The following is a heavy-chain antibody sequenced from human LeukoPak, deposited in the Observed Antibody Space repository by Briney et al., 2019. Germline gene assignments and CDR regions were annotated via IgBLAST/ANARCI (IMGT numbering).Heavy chain of an antibody. CDR3: ARDSDYDSSGYYVY. CDR1: GYTFASYA. J-gene: IGHJ4*02. CDR2: ITTYNNNT. V-gene: IGHV1-18*01. D-gene: IGHD3-22*01. Sequence: ASVKVSRKTSGYTFASYAISWVRQAPGQGLEWMGWITTYNNNTKYAQKLQGRVTMTTDTSTSTAYMELRSLRSDDTAVYYCARDSDYDSSGYYVYWGQGTLVTVSS.